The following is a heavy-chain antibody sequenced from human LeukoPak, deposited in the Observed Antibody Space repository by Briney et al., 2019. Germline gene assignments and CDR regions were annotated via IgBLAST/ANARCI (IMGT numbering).Heavy chain of an antibody. CDR3: VGDSSGYYPTFDY. J-gene: IGHJ4*02. CDR2: ISYDGSNE. V-gene: IGHV3-30*04. CDR1: GFTFSTYA. Sequence: GRSLRLSCEATGFTFSTYAMHWVRQAPGKGLEWVAVISYDGSNEYYADSVKGRFTISRDNSKNMLYLQMNSLTAEDTSVYYCVGDSSGYYPTFDYWGQGTLVAVSS. D-gene: IGHD3-22*01.